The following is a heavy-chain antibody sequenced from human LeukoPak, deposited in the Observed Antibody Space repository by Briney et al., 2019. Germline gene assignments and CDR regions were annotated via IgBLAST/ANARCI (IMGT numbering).Heavy chain of an antibody. V-gene: IGHV4-30-4*01. CDR3: ARDHRGVSIDF. J-gene: IGHJ4*02. D-gene: IGHD3-10*01. Sequence: SETLSLTCTVSGGSISSGDYYWNWVRQPPGEGLEWIGHIFYSGNTYYNPSLKSRITMSVDTSKNQVSLKLSSVTAADTAIYFCARDHRGVSIDFWGRGTLVTVSS. CDR1: GGSISSGDYY. CDR2: IFYSGNT.